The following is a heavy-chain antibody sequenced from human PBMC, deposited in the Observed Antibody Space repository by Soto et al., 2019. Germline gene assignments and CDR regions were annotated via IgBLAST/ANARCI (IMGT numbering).Heavy chain of an antibody. CDR3: ARGAYLNWFDP. Sequence: EVQLVESGGGLVQPGGSLRLSCAASGFTFSSYSMNWVRQAPGKGLEWVSYISSSSSTIYYADSVKGRFTISRDNAKNSLCLKMNSLRAEDTAVYYCARGAYLNWFDPWGQGTLVTVSS. CDR1: GFTFSSYS. J-gene: IGHJ5*02. V-gene: IGHV3-48*01. CDR2: ISSSSSTI.